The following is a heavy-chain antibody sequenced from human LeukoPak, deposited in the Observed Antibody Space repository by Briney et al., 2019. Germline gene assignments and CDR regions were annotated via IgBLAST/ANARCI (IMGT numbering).Heavy chain of an antibody. Sequence: ASVRVSCKASGYTFTGYYMHWVRQAPGQGLERMGWINPNSGGTNYAQKFQGRVTMTRDTSISTAYMELSRLRSDDTAVYYCARGVGIAAAGSYFDYWGQGTLVTVSS. CDR3: ARGVGIAAAGSYFDY. V-gene: IGHV1-2*02. CDR1: GYTFTGYY. J-gene: IGHJ4*02. CDR2: INPNSGGT. D-gene: IGHD6-13*01.